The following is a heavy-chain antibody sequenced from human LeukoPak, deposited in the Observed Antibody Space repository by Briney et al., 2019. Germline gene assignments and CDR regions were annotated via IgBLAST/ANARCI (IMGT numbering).Heavy chain of an antibody. CDR3: ARMAPYGDCLHDY. J-gene: IGHJ4*02. Sequence: SETLSLTCAVYGGSFSGYYWSWIRQPPGKGLEWIGEINHSGSTNYNPSLKGRVTISVDTSKNQSSLKLSSVTAADTAVYYCARMAPYGDCLHDYWGQGTLVTVSS. V-gene: IGHV4-34*01. CDR2: INHSGST. D-gene: IGHD4-17*01. CDR1: GGSFSGYY.